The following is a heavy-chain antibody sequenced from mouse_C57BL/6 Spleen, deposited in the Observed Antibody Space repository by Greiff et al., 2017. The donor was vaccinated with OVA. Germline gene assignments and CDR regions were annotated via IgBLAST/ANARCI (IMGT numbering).Heavy chain of an antibody. V-gene: IGHV1-76*01. CDR2: IYPGNGHT. D-gene: IGHD2-1*01. J-gene: IGHJ2*02. Sequence: LVESGAELVKPGASVKLSCKASGYTFTDYYINWVKQRPGQGLEWIVRIYPGNGHTYYNEKFKGKATLTAEKSSSTAYMQLSSLTSEDSAVYCCARGGNYGPFDYWGQVTSLTVSS. CDR1: GYTFTDYY. CDR3: ARGGNYGPFDY.